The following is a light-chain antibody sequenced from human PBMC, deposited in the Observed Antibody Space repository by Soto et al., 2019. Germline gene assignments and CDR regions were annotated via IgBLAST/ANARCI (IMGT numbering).Light chain of an antibody. V-gene: IGKV1-12*01. Sequence: DIQMTHSPSSVSASVGDRVTISCRASQGISSCLAWYQQKPGEAPKLLIYSVSSLQSGVPSRFSGSGSGTDFTLPISSLQAEEFATYYCQAAYTCPLTLSGGTKVELK. CDR2: SVS. CDR1: QGISSC. J-gene: IGKJ4*01. CDR3: QAAYTCPLT.